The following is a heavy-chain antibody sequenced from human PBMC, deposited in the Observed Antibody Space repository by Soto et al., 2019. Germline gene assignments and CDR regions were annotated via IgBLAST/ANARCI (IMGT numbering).Heavy chain of an antibody. D-gene: IGHD3-10*01. CDR1: GGTFSSYA. CDR2: IIPIFGTA. J-gene: IGHJ6*02. V-gene: IGHV1-69*13. Sequence: SVNLSCKAAGGTFSSYAISWVRQAPGQGLEWMGGIIPIFGTANYAQKFQGRVTITADESTSTAYMELSSLRSEDTAVYYCASWAPGSNRLYYYGMDVWGQGTTVTVSS. CDR3: ASWAPGSNRLYYYGMDV.